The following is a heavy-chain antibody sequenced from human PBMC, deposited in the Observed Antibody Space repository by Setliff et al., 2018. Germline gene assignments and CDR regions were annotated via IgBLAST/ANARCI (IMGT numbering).Heavy chain of an antibody. CDR3: ARTGTYRYFDY. V-gene: IGHV4-34*01. Sequence: TLSLTCAVYGGSFSGYYWSWIRQPPGKGLEWIGEINHSGSTNYNPSLKSRVTISVDTSKNQFSLKLTSVTAADTAVYYCARTGTYRYFDYWGQGALVTVSS. J-gene: IGHJ4*02. CDR2: INHSGST. CDR1: GGSFSGYY. D-gene: IGHD1-1*01.